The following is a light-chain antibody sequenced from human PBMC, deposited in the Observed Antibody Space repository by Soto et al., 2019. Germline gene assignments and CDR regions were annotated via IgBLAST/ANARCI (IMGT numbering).Light chain of an antibody. CDR1: QSVSTRS. CDR2: GAS. CDR3: QQYDSSPRT. Sequence: EIVLTQSPGTLSLSPGERATLSCRASQSVSTRSLAWYQQKPGQAPRLLISGASSRAADIPDRFRGSGSGTDFTLTINRLEPEDFAVYYCQQYDSSPRTFGQGTKVDI. V-gene: IGKV3-20*01. J-gene: IGKJ1*01.